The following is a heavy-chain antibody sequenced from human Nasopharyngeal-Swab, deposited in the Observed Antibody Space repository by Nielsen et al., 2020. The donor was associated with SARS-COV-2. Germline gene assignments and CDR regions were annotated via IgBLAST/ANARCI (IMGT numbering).Heavy chain of an antibody. D-gene: IGHD2-2*01. V-gene: IGHV4-39*01. J-gene: IGHJ4*02. Sequence: ESLKISCTVSGGSISSSSYYWGWIRQPPGKGLEWIGSIYYSGSTYYTPSLESRVTISVDTSKNQFSLKLRSVTAADTAVYYCARPGYCSSTSCYPDYWGQGTLVTVSS. CDR1: GGSISSSSYY. CDR3: ARPGYCSSTSCYPDY. CDR2: IYYSGST.